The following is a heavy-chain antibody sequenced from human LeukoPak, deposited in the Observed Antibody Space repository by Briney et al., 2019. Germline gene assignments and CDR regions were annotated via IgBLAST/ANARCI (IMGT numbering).Heavy chain of an antibody. V-gene: IGHV4-39*07. CDR2: IYYSGST. CDR1: GGSISSSSYY. J-gene: IGHJ4*02. Sequence: SETLSLTCTVSGGSISSSSYYWGWIRQPPGKGLEWIGSIYYSGSTNYNPSLKSRVTISVDTSNNQFSLKLSSVTAADTAVYHCARSYNSGFDYWGQGTLVTVSS. D-gene: IGHD6-19*01. CDR3: ARSYNSGFDY.